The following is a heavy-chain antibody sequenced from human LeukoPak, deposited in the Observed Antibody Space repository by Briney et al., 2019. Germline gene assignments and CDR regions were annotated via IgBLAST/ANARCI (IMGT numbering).Heavy chain of an antibody. CDR2: INHSGRT. J-gene: IGHJ3*02. D-gene: IGHD3-10*01. CDR1: GGSFSDYY. Sequence: KTSETLSLTCAVYGGSFSDYYWSWIRQSPGRGLEWIGEINHSGRTNYNSSLKSRVTILIDTTNSHFSLRLNSVTAADTAVYYCARRVRGVNDAFDIWGQGTKVTVS. V-gene: IGHV4-34*01. CDR3: ARRVRGVNDAFDI.